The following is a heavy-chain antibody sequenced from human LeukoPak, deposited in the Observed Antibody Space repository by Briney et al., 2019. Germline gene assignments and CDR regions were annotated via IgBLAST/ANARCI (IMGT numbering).Heavy chain of an antibody. D-gene: IGHD3-9*01. J-gene: IGHJ4*02. CDR2: IDPSDSYT. Sequence: RGESLKISCKGSGYSFASHWISWVRQMPGKGLEWMGTIDPSDSYTNYSPSFQGQVTISADKSISTAYLQWSSLKASDTAMYYCARQIGYYDILTGYYHWGQGTLVTVSS. CDR1: GYSFASHW. CDR3: ARQIGYYDILTGYYH. V-gene: IGHV5-10-1*04.